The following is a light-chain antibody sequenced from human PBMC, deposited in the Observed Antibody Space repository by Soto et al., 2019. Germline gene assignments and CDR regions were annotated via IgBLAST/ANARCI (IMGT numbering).Light chain of an antibody. CDR2: GAS. CDR1: QSVSNN. Sequence: EIVLTQSPGTLSLSPGERATLSCRASQSVSNNYLAWYQQKPGQAPRLLIYGASTRATGIPARFSGGGSGTEFTLTISSLQSEDFAVYYCQQYNNRPLTFGGGTKVDI. CDR3: QQYNNRPLT. J-gene: IGKJ4*01. V-gene: IGKV3-15*01.